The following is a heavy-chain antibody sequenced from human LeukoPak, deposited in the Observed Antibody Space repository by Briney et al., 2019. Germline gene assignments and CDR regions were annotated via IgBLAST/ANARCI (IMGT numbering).Heavy chain of an antibody. J-gene: IGHJ4*02. CDR2: IHPGGLI. D-gene: IGHD6-19*01. CDR3: ARTPTDGSGWFCNY. Sequence: GGSLRLSCAASGFTVNTNYMSWVRQAPGKGLEWVSVIHPGGLIDYADSVKGRFTISRDIPKNTLFLQMNWLRPEDTAVYYCARTPTDGSGWFCNYLGQGILVTVSS. CDR1: GFTVNTNY. V-gene: IGHV3-66*02.